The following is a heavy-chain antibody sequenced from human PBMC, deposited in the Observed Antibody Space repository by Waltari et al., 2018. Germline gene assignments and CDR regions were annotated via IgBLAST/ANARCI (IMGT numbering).Heavy chain of an antibody. V-gene: IGHV4-34*01. D-gene: IGHD3-3*01. CDR3: TRGGNYDFWRHSPFVDP. CDR2: IRHPERG. Sequence: QVQLQLWGAGLLKPSETLSLTCAVRGASSSSYYWGWVRQPLGKGLEWFGPIRHPERGNYNPTLKSRVTISVDTSASQFSLKLYSVTAADTGLYFCTRGGNYDFWRHSPFVDPWGQGTLVTVSS. CDR1: GASSSSYY. J-gene: IGHJ5*02.